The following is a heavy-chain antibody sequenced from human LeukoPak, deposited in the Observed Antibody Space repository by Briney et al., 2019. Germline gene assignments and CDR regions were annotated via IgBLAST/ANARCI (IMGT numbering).Heavy chain of an antibody. V-gene: IGHV4-4*07. J-gene: IGHJ5*02. D-gene: IGHD1-26*01. CDR1: GGSISSYY. Sequence: SETLSLTCTVSGGSISSYYWSWIRQPAGKGLEWIGRIYTSGSTNYNPSLKSRVTMSVDTSKNQFSLKLSFVTAADTAVYYCATNSGSYGWFDPWGQGTLVTVSS. CDR3: ATNSGSYGWFDP. CDR2: IYTSGST.